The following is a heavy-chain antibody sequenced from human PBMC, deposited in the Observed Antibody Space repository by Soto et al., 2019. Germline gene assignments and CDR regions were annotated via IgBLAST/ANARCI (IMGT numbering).Heavy chain of an antibody. CDR1: GYTFTSYY. CDR2: INPSGGST. CDR3: ARDGGAAAVKGEFDY. J-gene: IGHJ4*02. V-gene: IGHV1-46*01. Sequence: GASVKVSCKASGYTFTSYYMHWVRQAPGQGLEWMGIINPSGGSTSYAQKFQGRVTMTRDTSTSTVYMELSSLRSEDTAVYYCARDGGAAAVKGEFDYWGQGTLVTVSS. D-gene: IGHD6-13*01.